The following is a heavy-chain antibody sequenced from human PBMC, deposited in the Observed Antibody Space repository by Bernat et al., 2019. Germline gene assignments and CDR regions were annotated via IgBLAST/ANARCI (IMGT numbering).Heavy chain of an antibody. CDR3: AKSVDTAMVFDY. CDR2: ISGSGGST. D-gene: IGHD5-18*01. CDR1: GFTFSSYA. V-gene: IGHV3-23*01. Sequence: EVQLLESGGGLVQPGGSLRLSCAASGFTFSSYAMSWVRQAPGKGLEWVSAISGSGGSTYYADSVKGRFTISRDNSKNTLNLQMNSLRAEDTAVYYGAKSVDTAMVFDYWAQGTLVTVSS. J-gene: IGHJ4*02.